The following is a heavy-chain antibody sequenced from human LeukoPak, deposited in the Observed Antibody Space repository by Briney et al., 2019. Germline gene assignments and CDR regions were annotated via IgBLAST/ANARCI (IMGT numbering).Heavy chain of an antibody. D-gene: IGHD6-13*01. CDR2: INHSGST. CDR1: GGSFSGYY. CDR3: ARGTPSSWYEDIYYYYGMDV. V-gene: IGHV4-34*01. J-gene: IGHJ6*02. Sequence: PSETLSLTCAVYGGSFSGYYWSWIRQPPGKGLEWIGEINHSGSTNYNPSLKSRVTISVDTSKNQFSLKLSSVTAADTAVYYCARGTPSSWYEDIYYYYGMDVWGQGTTVTVSS.